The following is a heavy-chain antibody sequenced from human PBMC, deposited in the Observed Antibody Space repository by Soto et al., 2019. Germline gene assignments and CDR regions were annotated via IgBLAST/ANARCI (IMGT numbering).Heavy chain of an antibody. CDR3: AKDPGGYGGNSLGYFDY. V-gene: IGHV3-30*18. D-gene: IGHD4-17*01. CDR2: ISYDGSNK. Sequence: QVQLVESGGGVVQPGRSLRLSCAASGFTFSSYGMHWVRQAPGKGLEWVAVISYDGSNKYYADSVKGRFTISRDNSKNTLYLQMNSLRAEDTAVYYCAKDPGGYGGNSLGYFDYGGQGTLVTVSS. J-gene: IGHJ4*02. CDR1: GFTFSSYG.